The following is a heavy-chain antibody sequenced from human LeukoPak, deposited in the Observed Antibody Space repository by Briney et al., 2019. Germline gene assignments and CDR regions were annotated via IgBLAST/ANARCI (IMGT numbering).Heavy chain of an antibody. V-gene: IGHV4-59*11. Sequence: PSETLSLTCTVSSGSSSDHYWNWIRQPPGKGLEWIGYIYYSGSTTYNPSLKSRVTMSIDTSQTQFSLKLSSLTAADTAMYYCARGATTGRGLWFVPWGQGTLVTVSS. D-gene: IGHD1-1*01. CDR2: IYYSGST. CDR1: SGSSSDHY. CDR3: ARGATTGRGLWFVP. J-gene: IGHJ5*02.